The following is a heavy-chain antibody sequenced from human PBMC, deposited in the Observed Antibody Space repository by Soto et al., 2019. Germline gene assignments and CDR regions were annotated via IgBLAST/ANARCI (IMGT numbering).Heavy chain of an antibody. Sequence: TLSLTCTFSAGSISSGDCYWSWIRQPPGKGLEWIGYIYYSGSTYYNPSLTIRVTIPVYTSKKQSSLLLSPVTAADTAGYYCASEGYSRGHGWFDPLCQATQVSV. J-gene: IGHJ5*02. CDR1: AGSISSGDCY. D-gene: IGHD6-19*01. CDR3: ASEGYSRGHGWFDP. V-gene: IGHV4-30-4*01. CDR2: IYYSGST.